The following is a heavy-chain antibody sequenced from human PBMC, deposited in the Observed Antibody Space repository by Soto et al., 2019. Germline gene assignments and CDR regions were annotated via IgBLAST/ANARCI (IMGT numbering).Heavy chain of an antibody. J-gene: IGHJ6*02. Sequence: QVQLVESGGGVVQPGTSLRLSCAASGFTFSNYGMHWVCQTPGKGLEWVALILYDGSNKYYADSVKGRFTISRDNSKNTLYLQVSSLRAEDTAVYYCAKSRDAYNFYFYYGMDVWGQGTSVTVSS. CDR3: AKSRDAYNFYFYYGMDV. D-gene: IGHD1-1*01. V-gene: IGHV3-30*18. CDR2: ILYDGSNK. CDR1: GFTFSNYG.